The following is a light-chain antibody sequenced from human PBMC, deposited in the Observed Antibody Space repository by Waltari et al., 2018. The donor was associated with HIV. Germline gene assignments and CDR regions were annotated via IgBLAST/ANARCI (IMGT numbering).Light chain of an antibody. V-gene: IGLV2-14*03. Sequence: QYALTQPASVSGSPGQSITISCTGTSSDVGGYNYVSWYQQHPGTAPKLMIYDVSNRPSGVSNRFSGSKSGNTASLTISGLQAEDEADYYCSSYTSSSTVVFGGGTKLTVL. CDR3: SSYTSSSTVV. CDR2: DVS. CDR1: SSDVGGYNY. J-gene: IGLJ2*01.